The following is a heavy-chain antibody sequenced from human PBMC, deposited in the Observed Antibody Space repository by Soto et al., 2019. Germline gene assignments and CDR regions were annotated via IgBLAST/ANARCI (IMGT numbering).Heavy chain of an antibody. CDR3: AKIYDFWSGYSNFDY. CDR2: ISGSGGST. V-gene: IGHV3-23*01. Sequence: EVQLLESGGGLVQPGGSLRLSCAASGFTFSSYAMSWVRQAPGKGLEWVSAISGSGGSTYYADSVKGRFTISRDNSKNTLYLQMNSLRAEDTALYYCAKIYDFWSGYSNFDYCGQGTLVTFSS. CDR1: GFTFSSYA. J-gene: IGHJ4*02. D-gene: IGHD3-3*01.